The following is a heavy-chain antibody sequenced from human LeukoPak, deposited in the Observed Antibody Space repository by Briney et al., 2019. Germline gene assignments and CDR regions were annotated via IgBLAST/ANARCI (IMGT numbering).Heavy chain of an antibody. CDR2: ISYDGSNK. D-gene: IGHD1-26*01. CDR3: AHGRWELTAFDY. J-gene: IGHJ4*02. V-gene: IGHV3-30-3*01. CDR1: GFTFSSYA. Sequence: GGSLRLSCAASGFTFSSYAMHWVRQAPGKGLEWVAVISYDGSNKYYADSVKGRFTISRDNSKNTLYLQMNSLRAEDTAVYYCAHGRWELTAFDYWGQGTLVTVSS.